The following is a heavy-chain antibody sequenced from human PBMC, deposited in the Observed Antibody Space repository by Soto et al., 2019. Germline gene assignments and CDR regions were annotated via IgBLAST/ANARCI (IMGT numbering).Heavy chain of an antibody. CDR1: GGSFSGYY. J-gene: IGHJ1*01. CDR3: ARGPIWYYYGSGSNFQH. Sequence: QVQLQQWGAGLLKPSKTLSLTCAVYGGSFSGYYWSWIRQPPGKGLEWIGEINHSGSTNYNPSLKSRVTISVDTSKNQFSLKLSSVTAADTAVYYCARGPIWYYYGSGSNFQHWGQGTLVTVSS. CDR2: INHSGST. V-gene: IGHV4-34*01. D-gene: IGHD3-10*01.